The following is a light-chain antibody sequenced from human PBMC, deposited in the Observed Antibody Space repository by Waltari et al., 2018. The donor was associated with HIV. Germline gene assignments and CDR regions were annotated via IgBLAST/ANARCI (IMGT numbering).Light chain of an antibody. Sequence: QSALAQPAAVSGSPGQSITISCTGTSSDGGLYTNVPWYQQPPGKAPKLMIYEVTNRPSGVSDRFSGSKSGNTASLTISGLQAEDEADYYCTSYTTIFTYVFGTGTWVSVL. V-gene: IGLV2-14*01. CDR3: TSYTTIFTYV. CDR2: EVT. CDR1: SSDGGLYTN. J-gene: IGLJ1*01.